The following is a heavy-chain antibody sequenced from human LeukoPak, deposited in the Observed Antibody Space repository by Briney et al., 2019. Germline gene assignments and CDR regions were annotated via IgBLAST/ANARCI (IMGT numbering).Heavy chain of an antibody. Sequence: PSETLSLTCTVSGGSISSYYWSWIRQPPGKGLEWIGYIYYSGSTNYNPSLKSRVTISVDTSKNQFSLKLSSVTAADTAVYYCARGNYYDSSPWYFDLWGRGTLVTVSS. V-gene: IGHV4-59*01. CDR1: GGSISSYY. CDR2: IYYSGST. CDR3: ARGNYYDSSPWYFDL. J-gene: IGHJ2*01. D-gene: IGHD3-22*01.